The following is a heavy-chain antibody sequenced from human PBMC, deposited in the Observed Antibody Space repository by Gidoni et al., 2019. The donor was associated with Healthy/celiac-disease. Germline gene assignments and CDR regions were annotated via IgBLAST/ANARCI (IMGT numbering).Heavy chain of an antibody. J-gene: IGHJ4*02. D-gene: IGHD3-22*01. V-gene: IGHV3-43*01. CDR2: ISWDGGST. CDR1: GFTFDDYP. Sequence: EVQLVESGGVVVQPGVSLRLSCAASGFTFDDYPMHWFRQAPGKGLEWVSLISWDGGSTYYADSVKGRFTISRDNSKNSLYLQMNSLRTEDTALYYCAKDIQYYYDSSGYSYFDYWGQGTLVTVSS. CDR3: AKDIQYYYDSSGYSYFDY.